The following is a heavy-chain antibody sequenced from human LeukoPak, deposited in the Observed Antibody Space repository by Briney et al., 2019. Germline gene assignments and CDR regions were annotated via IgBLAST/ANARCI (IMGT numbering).Heavy chain of an antibody. CDR3: AKAVGDYYTALDY. CDR2: ISASGGST. V-gene: IGHV3-23*01. J-gene: IGHJ4*02. Sequence: GGSLRLSCAASGFTFSSYAMNWVRQAPGKGLEWVSGISASGGSTYYADSVKGRFTISRDNSKNTLYLQMNSLRADDTAVYYCAKAVGDYYTALDYWGQGTLVTVSS. CDR1: GFTFSSYA. D-gene: IGHD3-3*01.